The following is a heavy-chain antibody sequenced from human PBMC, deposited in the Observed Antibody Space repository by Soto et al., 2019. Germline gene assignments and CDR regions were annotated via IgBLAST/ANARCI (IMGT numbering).Heavy chain of an antibody. J-gene: IGHJ6*02. CDR3: ARDGHGMDV. CDR1: GGSVTTGSYN. Sequence: QVQLQESGPGLVRPSETLSLTCTVSGGSVTTGSYNWSWIRRPPGKGLEWIGNIFFTGITHYNPSLNSRVTMSVDTSENQFSLTVTSVTAADTAVYYCARDGHGMDVWGQGTTVTVSS. V-gene: IGHV4-61*01. CDR2: IFFTGIT.